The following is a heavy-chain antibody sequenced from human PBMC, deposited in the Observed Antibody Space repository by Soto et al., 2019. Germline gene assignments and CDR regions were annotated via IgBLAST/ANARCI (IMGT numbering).Heavy chain of an antibody. J-gene: IGHJ4*02. D-gene: IGHD3-9*01. CDR2: INHSGST. Sequence: SETLSLTCAVYGGSFSGHYWSWIRQPPGKGLEWIGEINHSGSTNYNPSLKSRVTISVDTSKNQFSLKLSSVTAADTAVYYCALFRRTYHHLLTGSDYWGPGTLVTLSS. CDR1: GGSFSGHY. CDR3: ALFRRTYHHLLTGSDY. V-gene: IGHV4-34*01.